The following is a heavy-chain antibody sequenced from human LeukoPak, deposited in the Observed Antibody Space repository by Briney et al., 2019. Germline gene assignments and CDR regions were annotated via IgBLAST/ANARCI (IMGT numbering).Heavy chain of an antibody. Sequence: SETLSLTCTVSGGSISSYYWNWIRQPAGKGLEWIGRIHSSGSTNYNPSLKSRVTVSVDTSKNQFSLKLSSVTAADTAVYYCARGKVVAGTPGQNSWDYWGQGTLVTVSS. CDR2: IHSSGST. J-gene: IGHJ4*02. CDR3: ARGKVVAGTPGQNSWDY. CDR1: GGSISSYY. V-gene: IGHV4-4*07. D-gene: IGHD6-19*01.